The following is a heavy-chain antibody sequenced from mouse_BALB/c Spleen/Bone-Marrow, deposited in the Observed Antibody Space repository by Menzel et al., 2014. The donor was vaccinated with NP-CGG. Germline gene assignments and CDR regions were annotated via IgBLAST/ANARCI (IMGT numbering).Heavy chain of an antibody. CDR2: INPESNTI. D-gene: IGHD2-3*01. J-gene: IGHJ3*01. Sequence: EVKLVESGGGLVHPGGSLKLSCAASGFDFSRYWMSWVRQAPGKGLQWIGEINPESNTINYSPSLKDKFIISRDNAKNTLYLQMSKVKSVDAALYCCARLGYYGWFAYWGQGTLVTVSA. CDR3: ARLGYYGWFAY. CDR1: GFDFSRYW. V-gene: IGHV4-1*02.